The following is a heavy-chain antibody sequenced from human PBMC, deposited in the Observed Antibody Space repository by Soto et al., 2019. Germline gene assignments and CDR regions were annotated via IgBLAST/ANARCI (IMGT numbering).Heavy chain of an antibody. J-gene: IGHJ6*02. Sequence: ESCPTLVNPTETLTLTCIVSGFSLNNPRMGXSWIRQPPGKALEWLAHIFSNDETSFSISMRSRLTISKDTSKSQVVLTMTNMDPVDTATYYCARIGGYSYGYRLDYSMDVWGQGITVTVSS. CDR1: GFSLNNPRMG. CDR2: IFSNDET. CDR3: ARIGGYSYGYRLDYSMDV. V-gene: IGHV2-26*01. D-gene: IGHD5-18*01.